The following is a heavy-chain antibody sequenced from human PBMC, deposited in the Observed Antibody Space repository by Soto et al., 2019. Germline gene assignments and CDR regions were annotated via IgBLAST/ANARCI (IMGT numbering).Heavy chain of an antibody. CDR1: GYTFTSCG. Sequence: AAVKVSCKACGYTFTSCGISWVRQAPGQGLEWMGWISAYNGNTNYAQKLQGRVTMTTDTSTSTAYMELRSLRSDDTAVYYCAREGPVPAAIRSFDYWGQGTLVTVSS. V-gene: IGHV1-18*04. D-gene: IGHD2-2*02. CDR3: AREGPVPAAIRSFDY. CDR2: ISAYNGNT. J-gene: IGHJ4*02.